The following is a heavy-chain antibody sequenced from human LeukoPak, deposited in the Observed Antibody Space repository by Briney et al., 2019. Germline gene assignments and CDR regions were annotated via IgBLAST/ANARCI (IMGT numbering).Heavy chain of an antibody. V-gene: IGHV3-43*01. CDR1: GFTFHDYT. CDR2: ITWDGGSS. Sequence: GGSLRLSCAASGFTFHDYTLHWVRQAPGKGLDWVSLITWDGGSSYYADSVRGRFTISRDNARNSLYLRMNSLRAEDTAVYYCAKDRSTSTYYFDYWGQGTLVTVSS. D-gene: IGHD2-2*01. CDR3: AKDRSTSTYYFDY. J-gene: IGHJ4*02.